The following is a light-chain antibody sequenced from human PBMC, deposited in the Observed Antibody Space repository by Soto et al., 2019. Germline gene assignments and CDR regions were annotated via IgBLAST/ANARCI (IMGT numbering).Light chain of an antibody. CDR3: QPSHSGLIGLI. CDR1: GSNLGTGFD. CDR2: GTS. J-gene: IGLJ1*01. V-gene: IGLV1-40*01. Sequence: QSVLTQPPSVSGAPGQRVTIACTGNGSNLGTGFDVHWYRQFPGRAPKLLLSGTSHRPSGVPDRFSGSKSGTSASLAITGLQADDDADYNCQPSHSGLIGLIFGTGTKLTVL.